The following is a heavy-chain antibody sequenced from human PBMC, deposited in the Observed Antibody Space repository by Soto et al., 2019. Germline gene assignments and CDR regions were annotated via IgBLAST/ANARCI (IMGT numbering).Heavy chain of an antibody. CDR1: GFTFSSYW. J-gene: IGHJ3*02. CDR3: ARDIIAVAGTGAFDI. CDR2: IKQDGSEK. D-gene: IGHD6-19*01. Sequence: GGSLRLSCAASGFTFSSYWMSWVRQAPGKGLEWVANIKQDGSEKYYVDSGKGRFTISRDNAKNSLYLQMNSLRAEDTAVYYCARDIIAVAGTGAFDIWGQGTMVTVSS. V-gene: IGHV3-7*01.